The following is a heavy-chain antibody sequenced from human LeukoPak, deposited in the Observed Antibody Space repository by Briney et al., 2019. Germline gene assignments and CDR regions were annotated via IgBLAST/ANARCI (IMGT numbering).Heavy chain of an antibody. Sequence: GRSLRLSCAASGFTLRTYAMHWVRQAPGKGLEWVAVISYDGSNKNYADSVKGRFTITRDNSKNTLYLQMNSLRAEDTAVYYCARDPHYDFWTGYYDYWGQGTLVTVSS. D-gene: IGHD3-3*01. CDR2: ISYDGSNK. CDR3: ARDPHYDFWTGYYDY. CDR1: GFTLRTYA. J-gene: IGHJ4*02. V-gene: IGHV3-30-3*01.